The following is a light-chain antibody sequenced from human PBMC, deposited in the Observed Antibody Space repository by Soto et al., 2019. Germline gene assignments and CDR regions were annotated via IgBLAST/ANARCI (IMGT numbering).Light chain of an antibody. CDR2: GAS. J-gene: IGKJ1*01. V-gene: IGKV3-20*01. Sequence: EIVLTQSPGTLSLSPGERATLFCRASQSFTTSQLAWYQQKPGQAPRVLIFGASSRATGIPDRFSGSGSGTDSTLTIGRLEPEDSAVYYCQQYASSPRTFGQGTTVEIK. CDR1: QSFTTSQ. CDR3: QQYASSPRT.